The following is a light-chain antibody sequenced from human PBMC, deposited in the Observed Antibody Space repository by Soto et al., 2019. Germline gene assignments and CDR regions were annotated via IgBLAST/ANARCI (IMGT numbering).Light chain of an antibody. CDR3: SSYTSSSTGV. Sequence: QSALAQPASVSGSPGQSITISCTGTHNDVGDENYVSWYQQHPDKVPKLIIYDVTSRASGVSNRFSGSKSGNTASLTISGLQAEDEADYYCSSYTSSSTGVFGTGTKVTVL. J-gene: IGLJ1*01. CDR2: DVT. V-gene: IGLV2-14*03. CDR1: HNDVGDENY.